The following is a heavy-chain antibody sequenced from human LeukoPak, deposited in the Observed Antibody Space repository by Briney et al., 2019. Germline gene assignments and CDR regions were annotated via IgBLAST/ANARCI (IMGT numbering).Heavy chain of an antibody. CDR1: GFTFSSYW. CDR3: ARSTSPVLRYFDWLAPFDY. V-gene: IGHV3-7*03. CDR2: IKEDGSEK. Sequence: GGSLRLSCAASGFTFSSYWMSWVRQAPGKGLEWVAIIKEDGSEKYYVDSVKGRFTISRDNAKNSLYLQMNSLRAEDTAVYYCARSTSPVLRYFDWLAPFDYWGPGTLVTVSS. J-gene: IGHJ4*02. D-gene: IGHD3-9*01.